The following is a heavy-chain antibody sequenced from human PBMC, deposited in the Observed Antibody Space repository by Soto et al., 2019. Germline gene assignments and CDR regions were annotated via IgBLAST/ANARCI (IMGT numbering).Heavy chain of an antibody. Sequence: QVQLVQSGAEVKKPGASVKVSCQASGYTFTSYDINWVRQATGQGLEWMGWMNPNSGNTGYAQKFQGRVTMTRNTAISTAYMELSIRRSEDTDVSYCARAPRITIFGVVTPGLGYWGQGTLVTVSS. CDR2: MNPNSGNT. CDR1: GYTFTSYD. V-gene: IGHV1-8*01. CDR3: ARAPRITIFGVVTPGLGY. D-gene: IGHD3-3*01. J-gene: IGHJ4*02.